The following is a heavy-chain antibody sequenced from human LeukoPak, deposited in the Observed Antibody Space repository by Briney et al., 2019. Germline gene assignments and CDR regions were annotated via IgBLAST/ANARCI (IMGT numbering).Heavy chain of an antibody. CDR1: GYTFTSYG. Sequence: ASVKVSCKASGYTFTSYGISWVRQAPGQGLEWMGWISAYNGNTNYAQKLQGRVTMTTDTSTSTASMELRSLSADDWGVYYCARCVELWFGALGGYYYYMDVWGKGTTVTVSS. D-gene: IGHD3-10*01. CDR2: ISAYNGNT. J-gene: IGHJ6*03. V-gene: IGHV1-18*01. CDR3: ARCVELWFGALGGYYYYMDV.